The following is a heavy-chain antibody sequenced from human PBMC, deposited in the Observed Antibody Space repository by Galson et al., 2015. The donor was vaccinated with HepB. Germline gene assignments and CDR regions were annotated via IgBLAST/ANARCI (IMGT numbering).Heavy chain of an antibody. J-gene: IGHJ6*03. CDR3: AREGQNNQYYYYSYYMDV. Sequence: SLRLSCAASGFTFSSYWMSWVRQAPGKGLEWVANIKQDGSEKYYVDSVKGRFTISRDNAKNSLYLQMNSLRAEDTAVYYCAREGQNNQYYYYSYYMDVWGKGTTVTVSS. CDR2: IKQDGSEK. CDR1: GFTFSSYW. V-gene: IGHV3-7*03. D-gene: IGHD1-14*01.